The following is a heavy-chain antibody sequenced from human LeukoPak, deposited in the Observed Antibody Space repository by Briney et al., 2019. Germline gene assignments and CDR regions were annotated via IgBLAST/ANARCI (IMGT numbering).Heavy chain of an antibody. V-gene: IGHV7-4-1*02. CDR3: ASSRGSSWYWDFDY. D-gene: IGHD6-13*01. J-gene: IGHJ4*02. Sequence: ASVKVSCKASGYTFTSYAMNWVRQAPGQGLEWMGWINTNTGNPTYGQGFTGRFVFSLDTSVSTAYLQISSLKAEDTAVYYCASSRGSSWYWDFDYWGQGTLVTVSS. CDR2: INTNTGNP. CDR1: GYTFTSYA.